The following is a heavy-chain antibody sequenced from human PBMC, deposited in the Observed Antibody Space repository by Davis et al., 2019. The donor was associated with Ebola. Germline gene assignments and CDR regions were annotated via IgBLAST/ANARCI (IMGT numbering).Heavy chain of an antibody. CDR3: AKLNVVGGWSNWFDP. CDR1: GGSITSYS. V-gene: IGHV4-59*12. Sequence: PSETLSLTCSVSGGSITSYSWAWIRQPPGKGLECLGYMYDSGSTTYNPSLKSRVTMSVDPSENRVSLKLTSVTAADTAVYYCAKLNVVGGWSNWFDPWGQGMLVTVSS. CDR2: MYDSGST. J-gene: IGHJ5*02. D-gene: IGHD2-15*01.